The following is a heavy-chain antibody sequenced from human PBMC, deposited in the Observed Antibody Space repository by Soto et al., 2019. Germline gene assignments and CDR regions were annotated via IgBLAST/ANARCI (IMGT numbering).Heavy chain of an antibody. Sequence: PSETLSLTCTVFGGSISSYYWSWIRQPPGKGLEWIGYIYYSGGTNYNPSLKSRVTISVDTSKNQFSLKLSSVTAADTAVYYCARGRSLTVTNLKFDPWGQGTLVTVSS. V-gene: IGHV4-59*01. CDR1: GGSISSYY. D-gene: IGHD4-17*01. CDR3: ARGRSLTVTNLKFDP. CDR2: IYYSGGT. J-gene: IGHJ5*02.